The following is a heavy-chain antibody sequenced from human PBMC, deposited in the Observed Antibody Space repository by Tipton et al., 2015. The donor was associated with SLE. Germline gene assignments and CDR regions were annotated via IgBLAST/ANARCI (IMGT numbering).Heavy chain of an antibody. J-gene: IGHJ4*02. Sequence: TLSLTCTGSGGSHSSGSYYWSWIRQPAGKGLEWIGHIYTSGSTNYNPSLKSRVTISVDTSKKQFSLKVNSVTAADTAMYYCSRDLVTWGQGTLVTVSS. V-gene: IGHV4-61*09. CDR3: SRDLVT. CDR1: GGSHSSGSYY. CDR2: IYTSGST. D-gene: IGHD4-23*01.